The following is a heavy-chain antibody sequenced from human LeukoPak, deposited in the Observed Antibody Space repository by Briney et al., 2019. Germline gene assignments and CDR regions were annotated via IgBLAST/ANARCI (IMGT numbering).Heavy chain of an antibody. D-gene: IGHD3-3*01. CDR1: GGSFSGYY. CDR3: ARQLERHWFDP. Sequence: SETLSLTCAVYGGSFSGYYWSWIRQPPGKGLEWIGYIYYSGSTNYNPSLKSRVTISVDTSKNQFSLKLSSVTAADTAVYYCARQLERHWFDPWGQGTLVTVSS. V-gene: IGHV4-59*08. CDR2: IYYSGST. J-gene: IGHJ5*02.